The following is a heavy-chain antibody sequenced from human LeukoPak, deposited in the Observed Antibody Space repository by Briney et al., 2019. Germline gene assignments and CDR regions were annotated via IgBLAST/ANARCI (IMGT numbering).Heavy chain of an antibody. Sequence: GGSLRLSCVASGLTLDKYWMTWVRQAPGKGLEWVANIRQDGREKDLVDSVKGRFTISRDDATSSVYLQMSSVRVEDTAIHYCARGRFFYGWGMDVWGQGTTVTVS. CDR1: GLTLDKYW. D-gene: IGHD3-10*01. CDR2: IRQDGREK. CDR3: ARGRFFYGWGMDV. J-gene: IGHJ6*02. V-gene: IGHV3-7*03.